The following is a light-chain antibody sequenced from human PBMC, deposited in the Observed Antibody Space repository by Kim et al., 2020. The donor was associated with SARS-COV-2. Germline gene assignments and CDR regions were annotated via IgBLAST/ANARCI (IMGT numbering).Light chain of an antibody. J-gene: IGKJ3*01. CDR1: QSVNSKY. CDR3: HQYDGSPVT. V-gene: IGKV3-20*01. CDR2: GAS. Sequence: SPGERATLSCRASQSVNSKYLAWFQQKPGQAPRLLIHGASSRSTGIPDRFSRSGSGTDFTLTINRLEPEDFAVYYCHQYDGSPVTFGPGTKVDIK.